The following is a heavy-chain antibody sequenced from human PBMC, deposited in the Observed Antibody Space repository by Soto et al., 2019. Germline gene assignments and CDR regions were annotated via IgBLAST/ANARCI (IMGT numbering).Heavy chain of an antibody. V-gene: IGHV3-30*03. CDR2: ISYDRGNK. D-gene: IGHD3-3*01. CDR3: ARAFWDY. Sequence: SLRLSCAASGFTFSSYGMNWVRQAPGKGLEWVADISYDRGNKYYADSVKGRFTISRDDAKNSLYLQMNSLRDEDTAVYYCARAFWDYWGQGTVVTVSS. CDR1: GFTFSSYG. J-gene: IGHJ4*02.